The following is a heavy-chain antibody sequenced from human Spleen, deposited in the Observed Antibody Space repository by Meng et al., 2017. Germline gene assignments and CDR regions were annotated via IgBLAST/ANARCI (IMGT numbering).Heavy chain of an antibody. J-gene: IGHJ4*02. V-gene: IGHV4-4*03. CDR3: ARNGAYCLDS. Sequence: ESSPGRVNRPTPVPLACCVSCVSTRRSNWWSWIRQPPGKGLQWIGEIYQSGSTSSYNPSLRSRVTMSLDTSRNQISLMLTSVTAADTAVYYCARNGAYCLDSWGQGTLVTVSS. D-gene: IGHD2-21*01. CDR2: IYQSGST. CDR1: CVSTRRSNW.